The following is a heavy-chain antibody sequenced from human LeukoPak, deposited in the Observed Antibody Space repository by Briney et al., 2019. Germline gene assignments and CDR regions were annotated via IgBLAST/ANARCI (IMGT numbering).Heavy chain of an antibody. J-gene: IGHJ5*02. CDR1: GGSISSYY. V-gene: IGHV4-59*01. CDR2: IYYSGST. D-gene: IGHD2-21*01. CDR3: ARDGEVGPGGP. Sequence: SETLSLTCTVSGGSISSYYWSWILQPPGKGLEWIGYIYYSGSTNYNPSLKSRVTISVDTSKNQFSLKLSSVTAADTAVYYCARDGEVGPGGPWGQGTLVTVSS.